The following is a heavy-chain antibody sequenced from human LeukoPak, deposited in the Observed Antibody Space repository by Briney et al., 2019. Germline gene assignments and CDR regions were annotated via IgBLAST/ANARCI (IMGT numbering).Heavy chain of an antibody. CDR3: ARVTGYMTEDYFDY. J-gene: IGHJ4*02. D-gene: IGHD6-13*01. CDR1: GASINNYY. V-gene: IGHV4-59*08. Sequence: SETLSLTCTVSGASINNYYWSWIRQSPEKGLEWIGYISHSGSTHYNPSLKSRITISVDTSKIHFSLNLTSVTAADTAVYYCARVTGYMTEDYFDYWGQGTLITVSS. CDR2: ISHSGST.